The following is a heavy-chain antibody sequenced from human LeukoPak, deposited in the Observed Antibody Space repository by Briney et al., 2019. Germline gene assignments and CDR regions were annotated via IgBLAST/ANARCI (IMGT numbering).Heavy chain of an antibody. V-gene: IGHV4-31*03. CDR1: GGSISSGGYY. D-gene: IGHD3-10*01. CDR2: IYYSGST. Sequence: SQTLSLNCTVSGGSISSGGYYSSWIRQHPGKGLEWIGYIYYSGSTYYNPSLKSRVTISVDTSKNQFSLKLSSVTAADTAVYYCAREGLGSGAEVDYWGQGTLVTVSS. CDR3: AREGLGSGAEVDY. J-gene: IGHJ4*02.